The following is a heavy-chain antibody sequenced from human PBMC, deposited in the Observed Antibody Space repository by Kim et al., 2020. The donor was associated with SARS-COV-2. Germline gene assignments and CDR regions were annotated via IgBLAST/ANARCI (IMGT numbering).Heavy chain of an antibody. Sequence: DSVKGRFTISRDNAKNSLYLQMNSLRAEDTAVYYCARVRSIAARPDAFDIWGQGTMVTVSS. D-gene: IGHD6-6*01. J-gene: IGHJ3*02. V-gene: IGHV3-21*01. CDR3: ARVRSIAARPDAFDI.